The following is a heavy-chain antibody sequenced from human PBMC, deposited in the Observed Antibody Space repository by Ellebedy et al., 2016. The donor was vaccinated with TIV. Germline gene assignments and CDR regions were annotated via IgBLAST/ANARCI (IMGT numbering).Heavy chain of an antibody. V-gene: IGHV3-9*01. CDR3: AKDPGD. Sequence: SLKISCVASGFTFHDFALQWVRQAPRKGLEWVSGISWNSGYIDYADSVKGRFTVSRDNTKNSLFLQMNSLKPEDTAMYYCAKDPGDWGQGTLVTVSS. CDR2: ISWNSGYI. D-gene: IGHD3-10*01. J-gene: IGHJ4*02. CDR1: GFTFHDFA.